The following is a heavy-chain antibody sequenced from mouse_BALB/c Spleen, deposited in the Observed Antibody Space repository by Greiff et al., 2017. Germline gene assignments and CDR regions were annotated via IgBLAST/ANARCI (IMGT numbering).Heavy chain of an antibody. CDR1: GFSLTSYG. V-gene: IGHV2-9*02. D-gene: IGHD1-1*01. CDR3: ARNLITPYYAMDY. Sequence: QVQLQQSGPGLVAPSQSLSITCTVSGFSLTSYGVHWVRQPPGKGLEWLGVIWAGGSTNYNSALMSRLSISKDNSKSQVFLKMNSLQTDDTAMYYCARNLITPYYAMDYWGQGTSVTVSS. CDR2: IWAGGST. J-gene: IGHJ4*01.